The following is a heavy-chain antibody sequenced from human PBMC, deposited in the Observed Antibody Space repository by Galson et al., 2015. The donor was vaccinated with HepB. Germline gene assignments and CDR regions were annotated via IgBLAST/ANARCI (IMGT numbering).Heavy chain of an antibody. CDR2: ISGRGGNT. J-gene: IGHJ4*02. CDR1: GFTFSSYA. V-gene: IGHV3-23*01. D-gene: IGHD1-26*01. CDR3: AKGAAPIGSSPELHSFDY. Sequence: SLRLSCAASGFTFSSYAMSWVRQAPGKGLEWVSAISGRGGNTNYADSVKGRFTISRDNSKNTLYLQMNSLMAEDTSVYYCAKGAAPIGSSPELHSFDYWGQGTLVTVSS.